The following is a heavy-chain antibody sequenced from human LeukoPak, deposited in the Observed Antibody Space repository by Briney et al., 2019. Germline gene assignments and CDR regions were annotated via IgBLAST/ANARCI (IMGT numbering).Heavy chain of an antibody. V-gene: IGHV1-69*13. D-gene: IGHD3-10*01. Sequence: SVKVSCKASGGTFSSYAISWVRQAPGQGLEWMGGIIPIFGTANYAQKFQGRVTITADESTSTAYMELSSLRSEDTAVYYCARGFRGDLVAHSWYLDLWGRGTLSLSLQ. CDR1: GGTFSSYA. CDR3: ARGFRGDLVAHSWYLDL. CDR2: IIPIFGTA. J-gene: IGHJ2*01.